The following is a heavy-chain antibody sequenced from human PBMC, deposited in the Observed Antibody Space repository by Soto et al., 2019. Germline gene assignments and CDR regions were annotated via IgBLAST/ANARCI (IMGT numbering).Heavy chain of an antibody. D-gene: IGHD2-15*01. CDR3: ARGVFLGVAATRPDY. J-gene: IGHJ4*02. Sequence: SETLSLTCTVSGGSISSGGYYWSWIRQHPGKGLEWIGYTYYSGTTYYNPSLNSRVTISVDTSKNQFSLKLSSVTAADTAVYYCARGVFLGVAATRPDYWGQGTLVTVSS. V-gene: IGHV4-31*03. CDR1: GGSISSGGYY. CDR2: TYYSGTT.